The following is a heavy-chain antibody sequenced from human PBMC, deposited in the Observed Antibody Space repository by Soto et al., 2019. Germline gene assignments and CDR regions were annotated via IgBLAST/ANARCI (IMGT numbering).Heavy chain of an antibody. Sequence: GESLKISCKGSGYSFTSYWIGWVRQMPGKGLEWMGIIYPGDSDTRYSPSFQGQVTISADKSISTAYLQWSSLKASDTAMYYCARLSFNLYCTNGVCYISWFDPWGQGTLVTVSS. CDR2: IYPGDSDT. CDR3: ARLSFNLYCTNGVCYISWFDP. D-gene: IGHD2-8*01. V-gene: IGHV5-51*01. J-gene: IGHJ5*02. CDR1: GYSFTSYW.